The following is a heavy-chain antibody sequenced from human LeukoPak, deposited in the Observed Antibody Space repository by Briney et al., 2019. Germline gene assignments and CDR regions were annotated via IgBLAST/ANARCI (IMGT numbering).Heavy chain of an antibody. Sequence: GGSLRLSCAASGFTFSSYSMNWVRQAPGKGLEWVSYISSSSSTIYYADSVKGRFTISRDNAKNSLYLQMNSLRAEDTAVYYCARSPHGGFGESTDYWGQGTLVTVSS. D-gene: IGHD3-10*01. V-gene: IGHV3-48*01. J-gene: IGHJ4*02. CDR1: GFTFSSYS. CDR3: ARSPHGGFGESTDY. CDR2: ISSSSSTI.